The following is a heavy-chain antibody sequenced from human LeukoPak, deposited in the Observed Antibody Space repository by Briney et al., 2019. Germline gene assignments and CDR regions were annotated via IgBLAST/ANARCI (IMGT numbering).Heavy chain of an antibody. CDR1: GGSISSRTYY. Sequence: SETLSLTCTVSGGSISSRTYYWGWIRQSPGKGLEWIGSIYYSGSTYYNPSLKSRVTISVDTSKNQFSLKLSSVTAADTAVYYCARGAVYDYGDFSERSSYFDYWGQGTLVTVSS. CDR3: ARGAVYDYGDFSERSSYFDY. D-gene: IGHD4-17*01. CDR2: IYYSGST. J-gene: IGHJ4*02. V-gene: IGHV4-39*02.